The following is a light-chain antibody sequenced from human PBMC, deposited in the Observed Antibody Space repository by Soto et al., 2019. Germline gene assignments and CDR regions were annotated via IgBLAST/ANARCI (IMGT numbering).Light chain of an antibody. J-gene: IGKJ5*01. CDR2: AAS. V-gene: IGKV1-17*01. CDR3: QQLLSYPIT. Sequence: IQLTQSPSSLSASVGDRVTITCRASQGIRSELGWYQQKPGKAPKLLIDAASTLQSGVPLRFSGSGSGTSFTLTISSLQPEDFATYYCQQLLSYPITFGQGTRLEIK. CDR1: QGIRSE.